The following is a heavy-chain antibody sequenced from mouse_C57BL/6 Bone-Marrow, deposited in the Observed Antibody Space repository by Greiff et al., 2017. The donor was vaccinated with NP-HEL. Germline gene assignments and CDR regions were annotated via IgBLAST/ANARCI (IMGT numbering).Heavy chain of an antibody. CDR1: GFTFSSYG. CDR3: ARPGNDYSWYLEV. Sequence: EVQRVESGGDLVKPGGSLKLSCAASGFTFSSYGMSWVRQTPDKRLEWVATISSGGSYTYYPDSVTGRFTISRDNAKNTLYLKMSSLKSEDTAMYYCARPGNDYSWYLEVWGTGTTVTVSS. CDR2: ISSGGSYT. V-gene: IGHV5-6*01. D-gene: IGHD2-4*01. J-gene: IGHJ1*03.